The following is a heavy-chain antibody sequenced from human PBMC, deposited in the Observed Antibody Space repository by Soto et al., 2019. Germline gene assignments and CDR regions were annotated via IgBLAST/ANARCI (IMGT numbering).Heavy chain of an antibody. CDR1: GGSISSGYYY. Sequence: SETLSLTCSVSGGSISSGYYYWSWIRQPPGKGLEWIGNIYYSGNTYYNPSLKSRLIISIDTSKNQFSLKLGSVTVGATAVYYCASPSLYAMDVWGHGTTVTVSS. CDR2: IYYSGNT. V-gene: IGHV4-30-4*01. J-gene: IGHJ6*02. CDR3: ASPSLYAMDV.